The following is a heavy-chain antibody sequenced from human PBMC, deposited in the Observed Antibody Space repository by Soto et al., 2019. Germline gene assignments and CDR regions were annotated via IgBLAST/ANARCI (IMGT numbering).Heavy chain of an antibody. D-gene: IGHD6-13*01. J-gene: IGHJ4*02. CDR3: AKDGGYSRPRGMDY. Sequence: QVQLVESGGGVVQPGRSLRLSCAASGFTFSSYGMHWVRQAPGKGLEWVAVISYDGSNKYYADSVKGRFTISRDNSKNTLYLQMKSLRAEDTAVYYCAKDGGYSRPRGMDYWGQGTLVTVSS. CDR2: ISYDGSNK. CDR1: GFTFSSYG. V-gene: IGHV3-30*18.